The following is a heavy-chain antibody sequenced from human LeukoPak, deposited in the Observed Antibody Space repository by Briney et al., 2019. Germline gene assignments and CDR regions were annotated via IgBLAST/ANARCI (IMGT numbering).Heavy chain of an antibody. V-gene: IGHV3-30*02. CDR3: AKDVSSGMDV. J-gene: IGHJ6*03. CDR1: GFLFRDYG. Sequence: GSLRLSCAAAGFLFRDYGMPLVRPAPGQGPEWVAFIRYDGSTKSYAASVKGRFTISRDNSENTLYLQMSSLGPEDTAVYYCAKDVSSGMDVWGKGTTVTVSS. D-gene: IGHD3-16*02. CDR2: IRYDGSTK.